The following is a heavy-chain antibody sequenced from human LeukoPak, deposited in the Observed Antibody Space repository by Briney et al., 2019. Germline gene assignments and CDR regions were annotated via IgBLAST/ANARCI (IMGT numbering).Heavy chain of an antibody. CDR2: ISGSSGST. D-gene: IGHD6-19*01. Sequence: PGGSLRLSCAASGFTFSSYAMSWVRQAPGKGLEGVSAISGSSGSTYYADSVKGRFTISRDNSNNTLYLQMNSLRAEDTAVYYCAKAPDNLNGWYYGDYWGQGTLVTVSS. V-gene: IGHV3-23*01. CDR3: AKAPDNLNGWYYGDY. J-gene: IGHJ4*02. CDR1: GFTFSSYA.